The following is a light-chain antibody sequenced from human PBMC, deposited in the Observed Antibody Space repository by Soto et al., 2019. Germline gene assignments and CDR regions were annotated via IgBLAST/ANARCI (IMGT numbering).Light chain of an antibody. Sequence: EIVLTQSPGTLSLSPGERATLSCSASQSVSSSYLAWYQQKPGQAPRLLIYGASSRATGIPDRCSGSGSGTDFTLTISRLETEDVAAYYCQQYGSSPPITFGQGTRLEIK. CDR1: QSVSSSY. CDR2: GAS. CDR3: QQYGSSPPIT. V-gene: IGKV3-20*01. J-gene: IGKJ5*01.